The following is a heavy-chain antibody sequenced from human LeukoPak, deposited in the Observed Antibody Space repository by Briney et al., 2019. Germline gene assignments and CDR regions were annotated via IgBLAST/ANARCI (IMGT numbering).Heavy chain of an antibody. CDR2: IYSAGST. J-gene: IGHJ4*02. CDR1: GLIVTNNY. D-gene: IGHD6-6*01. Sequence: PGGSLRLSCAASGLIVTNNYMSWVRQAPGKGLEWVSVIYSAGSTYYADSVKGRFTISRDNSKNTLYLQMNSLRAEDTAVYYCAREKAYSNSRRIDYWGQGTLVTVSS. V-gene: IGHV3-66*01. CDR3: AREKAYSNSRRIDY.